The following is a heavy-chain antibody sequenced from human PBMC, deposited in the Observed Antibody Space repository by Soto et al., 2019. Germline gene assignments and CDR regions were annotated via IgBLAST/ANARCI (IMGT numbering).Heavy chain of an antibody. D-gene: IGHD6-19*01. CDR2: INHSGRN. J-gene: IGHJ3*02. CDR3: ARGGSSDWQVAFEI. V-gene: IGHV4-34*01. CDR1: PKSFSTYD. Sequence: SATQSLTGPVSPKSFSTYDLNLIRQSPGKGLEWIGEINHSGRNIYNPSLKSRVTMSIDMSKNQLSLKLSSVTAADTAIYYCARGGSSDWQVAFEIWGQGTMV.